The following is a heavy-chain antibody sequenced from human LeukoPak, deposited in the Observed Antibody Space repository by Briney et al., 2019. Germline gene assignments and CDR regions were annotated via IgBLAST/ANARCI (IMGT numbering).Heavy chain of an antibody. J-gene: IGHJ2*01. Sequence: SETLPLTCTVSGGSISNYYWSWIRQPPGKGLEWIGYIYYSGTTNYNPSLKSRLTISVDTSKNQFSLKLSSVTAADTAVYFCARQNSDSRGYFYWYFDLWGRGTLVTVSS. CDR2: IYYSGTT. V-gene: IGHV4-59*08. D-gene: IGHD3-22*01. CDR1: GGSISNYY. CDR3: ARQNSDSRGYFYWYFDL.